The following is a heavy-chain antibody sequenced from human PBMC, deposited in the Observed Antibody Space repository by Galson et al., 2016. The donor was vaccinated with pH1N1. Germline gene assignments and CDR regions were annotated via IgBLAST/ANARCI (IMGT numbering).Heavy chain of an antibody. V-gene: IGHV1-69-2*01. D-gene: IGHD6-19*01. CDR2: VDPDDGET. CDR3: AAERYNSGWIDS. CDR1: KYTFTDNY. J-gene: IGHJ5*01. Sequence: VKVSCKVSKYTFTDNYMHWVQQAPGRGLEYMGLVDPDDGETIYAEKFQGRVTITADTSTDTAYLELRSLTSEDTAVYYCAAERYNSGWIDSWGQGTLVVVSS.